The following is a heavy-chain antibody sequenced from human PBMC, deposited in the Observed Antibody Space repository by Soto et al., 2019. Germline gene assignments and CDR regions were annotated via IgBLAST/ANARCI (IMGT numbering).Heavy chain of an antibody. CDR1: GFTFSNYA. J-gene: IGHJ6*02. D-gene: IGHD4-17*01. V-gene: IGHV3-30-3*01. CDR3: ARDRLPRPRGMDV. Sequence: PGGSLRLSCAVSGFTFSNYAMHWVRQAPGKGLEWMAVISYDGSNQYYADSVKGRLTISRDNSKNTLYLQMNSLRPEDTTVYYCARDRLPRPRGMDVCGQGTPVTVYS. CDR2: ISYDGSNQ.